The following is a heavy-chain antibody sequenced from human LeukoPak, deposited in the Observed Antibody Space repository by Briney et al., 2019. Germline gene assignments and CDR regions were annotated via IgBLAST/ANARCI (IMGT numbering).Heavy chain of an antibody. CDR1: GGTFSSYA. D-gene: IGHD6-19*01. Sequence: SVKVSCKASGGTFSSYAISWVRQAPGQGLEWMGGIIPIFGTANYAQKFQGRLTITADESASTAYMELSSLRSEDTAVYYCARAVAVAGNSDFDYWGQGTLVTVSS. CDR3: ARAVAVAGNSDFDY. J-gene: IGHJ4*02. CDR2: IIPIFGTA. V-gene: IGHV1-69*13.